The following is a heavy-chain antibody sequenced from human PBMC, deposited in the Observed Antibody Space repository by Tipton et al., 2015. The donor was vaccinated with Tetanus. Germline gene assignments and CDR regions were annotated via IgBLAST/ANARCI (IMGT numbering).Heavy chain of an antibody. V-gene: IGHV4-39*01. CDR3: SRQEPPRRFFYDSSGSSA. CDR1: GVSIRSSTYF. J-gene: IGHJ5*02. D-gene: IGHD3-22*01. CDR2: IFYTGSS. Sequence: TLSLTCAVSGVSIRSSTYFWGWIRQPPGKALEWIGHIFYTGSSHYNPSFKSRVTMSVDTSKNQFSLNLTSVTAADTAVYFCSRQEPPRRFFYDSSGSSAWGQGTLVTVSP.